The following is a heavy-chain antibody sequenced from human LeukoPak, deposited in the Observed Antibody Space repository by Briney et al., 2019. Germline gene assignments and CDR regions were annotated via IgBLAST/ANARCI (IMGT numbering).Heavy chain of an antibody. CDR3: TRDRWGGGYISRGMDV. V-gene: IGHV3-49*04. CDR2: IRSKDNDGTT. Sequence: GGSLRLSCTASEFTFGDYAISWVRQAPGKGLEWLGFIRSKDNDGTTDYAAPVKGRFIISRDDSKSVAYLEMNDLKIEDTAVYYCTRDRWGGGYISRGMDVWGKGTTVTISS. D-gene: IGHD5-12*01. CDR1: EFTFGDYA. J-gene: IGHJ6*04.